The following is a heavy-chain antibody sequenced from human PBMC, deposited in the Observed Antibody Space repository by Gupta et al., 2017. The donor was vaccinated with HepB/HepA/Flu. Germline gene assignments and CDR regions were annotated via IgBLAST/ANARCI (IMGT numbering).Heavy chain of an antibody. J-gene: IGHJ4*01. D-gene: IGHD4-17*01. CDR1: GFTFSDAW. CDR2: FKSKTDGGTT. V-gene: IGHV3-15*01. Sequence: EVHLVESGGGLVKPGGSLRLSCAASGFTFSDAWMNWVRQAPGKGLEWVGRFKSKTDGGTTEFAAPVKDRFSISRDDSKNTLYLLMNSLKTDDTAVYYCTTLTVTGNWPEYWGQGTLVTVSS. CDR3: TTLTVTGNWPEY.